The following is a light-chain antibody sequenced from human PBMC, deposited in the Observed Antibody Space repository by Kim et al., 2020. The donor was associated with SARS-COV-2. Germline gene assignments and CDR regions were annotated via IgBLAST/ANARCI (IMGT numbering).Light chain of an antibody. Sequence: GKPVTISCPRRSARIASNYVQWYQRRPGSAPTTVIYEDNQRPPGVPDRFSGSIDSSSNSASLTISGLKTEDEADYYCQSYDSSNVVFGGGTQLTVL. V-gene: IGLV6-57*03. CDR1: SARIASNY. CDR2: EDN. CDR3: QSYDSSNVV. J-gene: IGLJ2*01.